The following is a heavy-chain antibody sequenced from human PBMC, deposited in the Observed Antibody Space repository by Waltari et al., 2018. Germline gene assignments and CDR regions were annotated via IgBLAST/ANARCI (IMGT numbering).Heavy chain of an antibody. CDR1: GGSISSSSYY. V-gene: IGHV4-39*07. D-gene: IGHD3-3*01. Sequence: QLQLQESGPGLVKPSETLSLTCTVSGGSISSSSYYWGWIRQPPGKGRGWIGSIYYSGSTYYNPSLKSRVTISVDTSKNQFSLKLSSVTAADTAVYYCARGVVGITIFGVVITGGAFDIWGQGTMVTVSS. CDR2: IYYSGST. J-gene: IGHJ3*02. CDR3: ARGVVGITIFGVVITGGAFDI.